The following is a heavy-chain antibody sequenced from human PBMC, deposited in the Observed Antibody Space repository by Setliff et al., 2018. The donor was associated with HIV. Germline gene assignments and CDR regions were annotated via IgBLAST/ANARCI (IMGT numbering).Heavy chain of an antibody. J-gene: IGHJ6*03. V-gene: IGHV4-34*01. CDR2: INHDRTT. CDR1: GGSFSGYY. CDR3: ARGSRQLTIFGVVFKTNYYFMDV. Sequence: SETLSLTRAVYGGSFSGYYWSWIRQPPGKGLEWIGEINHDRTTNYNPSLKSRVTISVDTSKNQFSLTLNSVTAADTAVYYCARGSRQLTIFGVVFKTNYYFMDVWGKGTAVTVSS. D-gene: IGHD3-3*01.